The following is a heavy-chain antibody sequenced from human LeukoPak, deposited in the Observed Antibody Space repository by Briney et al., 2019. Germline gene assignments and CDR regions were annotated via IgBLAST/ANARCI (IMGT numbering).Heavy chain of an antibody. J-gene: IGHJ3*02. CDR2: IIRSSSTI. CDR1: GFTFSSYS. Sequence: GGSLRLSCAASGFTFSSYSMNWVRQAPGKGLEWVSYIIRSSSTIYSADSVKGRFTISRDNAKNSLYLQMNSLRDEDTSVYYCARDIGYDFDIWGQGTMVTVPP. D-gene: IGHD3-3*01. CDR3: ARDIGYDFDI. V-gene: IGHV3-48*02.